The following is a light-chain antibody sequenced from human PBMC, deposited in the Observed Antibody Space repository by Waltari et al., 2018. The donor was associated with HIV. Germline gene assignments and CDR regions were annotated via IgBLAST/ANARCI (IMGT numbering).Light chain of an antibody. CDR2: WAS. J-gene: IGKJ1*01. Sequence: DILMTQSPDSLAVSLGERVTINCKSTQSLLYRSTNKDYVAWYQQKPGQPPKLLIYWASIRESGVPDRFSGSGSGTDFTLTISNLQAEDVAVYYCQQYYSTPWTFGQGTKVEIK. V-gene: IGKV4-1*01. CDR1: QSLLYRSTNKDY. CDR3: QQYYSTPWT.